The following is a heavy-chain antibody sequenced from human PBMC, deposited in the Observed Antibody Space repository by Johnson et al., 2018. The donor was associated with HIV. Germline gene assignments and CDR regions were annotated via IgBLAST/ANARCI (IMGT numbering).Heavy chain of an antibody. CDR3: ARDGGGGVGDAFDI. Sequence: MQLVESGGGLIQPWGSLRLSCEASGFTVRSNYISWVRQAPGKGLEWVSVIYSGGNTYYADSVKGRFTISRDNSKNTVFLQMNRLRAEDTAVYYCARDGGGGVGDAFDIWGQGTMVTVSS. J-gene: IGHJ3*02. CDR2: IYSGGNT. D-gene: IGHD3-16*01. V-gene: IGHV3-66*01. CDR1: GFTVRSNY.